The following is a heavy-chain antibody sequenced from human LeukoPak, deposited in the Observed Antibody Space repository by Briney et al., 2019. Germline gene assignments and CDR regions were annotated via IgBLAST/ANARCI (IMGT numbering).Heavy chain of an antibody. V-gene: IGHV3-74*01. CDR3: VRDKGDYYFDY. CDR1: GFTFSSYW. D-gene: IGHD2-21*02. Sequence: GSLRLSCAASGFTFSSYWMHWVRQAPGKGLVWVSRIKSDESSTDYADSVKGRFTISRDNAKNTLYLQMSSLRAEDTAVYYCVRDKGDYYFDYWGPGALVTVSS. J-gene: IGHJ4*02. CDR2: IKSDESST.